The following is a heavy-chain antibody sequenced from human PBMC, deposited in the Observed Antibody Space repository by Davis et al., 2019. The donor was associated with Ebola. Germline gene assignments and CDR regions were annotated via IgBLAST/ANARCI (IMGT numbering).Heavy chain of an antibody. J-gene: IGHJ4*02. CDR1: GGSFSGYY. V-gene: IGHV4-34*01. CDR2: INHSGST. CDR3: ARDAPNTSSLDY. D-gene: IGHD6-13*01. Sequence: MPSETLSLTCAVYGGSFSGYYWSWIRQPPGKGLEWIGEINHSGSTNYNPSLKSRVTISIDTSKNQFSLKLSSVTAADTAVYYCARDAPNTSSLDYWGQGTLVTVYS.